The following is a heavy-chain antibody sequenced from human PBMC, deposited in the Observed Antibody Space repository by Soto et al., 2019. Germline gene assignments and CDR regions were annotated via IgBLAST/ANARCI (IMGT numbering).Heavy chain of an antibody. Sequence: GESLKISCKGSGYSFTSYWIGWVRQMPGKGLEWMGIIYPGDSDTRYSPSFQGQVTISADKSISTAYLQWSSLKASDTAMYYCPGHARTSGWSRIDSWGQGTLVSASS. CDR3: PGHARTSGWSRIDS. J-gene: IGHJ4*02. V-gene: IGHV5-51*01. CDR1: GYSFTSYW. D-gene: IGHD6-19*01. CDR2: IYPGDSDT.